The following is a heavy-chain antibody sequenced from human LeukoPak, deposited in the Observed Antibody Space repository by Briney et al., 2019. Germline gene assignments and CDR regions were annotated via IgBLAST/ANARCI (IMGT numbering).Heavy chain of an antibody. V-gene: IGHV4-30-4*08. CDR1: GAFFSTGGFF. Sequence: SXTLSLTCTVSGAFFSTGGFFWTWIRQPPGKGLEWIGYIYYTGNTYYNSSLKSRVTISLDTSKDQFSLKLSSVTAADTAVYYCAKEGDGYNYIGYWGQGTLVTVSS. J-gene: IGHJ4*02. CDR2: IYYTGNT. CDR3: AKEGDGYNYIGY. D-gene: IGHD5-24*01.